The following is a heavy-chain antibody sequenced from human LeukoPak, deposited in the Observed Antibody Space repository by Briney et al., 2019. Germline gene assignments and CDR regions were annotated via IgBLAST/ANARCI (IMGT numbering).Heavy chain of an antibody. CDR2: ISSSGSTI. CDR1: GFTFNIFE. D-gene: IGHD3-10*02. V-gene: IGHV3-48*03. CDR3: AELGITMIGGV. Sequence: GGSLRLSCAASGFTFNIFEMNWVRQAPGKGLEWVSYISSSGSTIYYADSVKGRFTISRDNAKNSLYLQMNSLGAEDTAVYYCAELGITMIGGVWGKGTTVTISS. J-gene: IGHJ6*04.